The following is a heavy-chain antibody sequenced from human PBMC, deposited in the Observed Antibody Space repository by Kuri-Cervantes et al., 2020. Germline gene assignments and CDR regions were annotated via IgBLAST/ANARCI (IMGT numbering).Heavy chain of an antibody. Sequence: GSLRLSCTVSGGSISSSSYYWGWIRQPPGKGLEWIGSIYYSGSTYYNPSLKSRVTISVDTSKNQFSLKLSSVTAADTAVYYCARTRYDILTGYFYYYYGMDVWGQGTTVTVSS. CDR2: IYYSGST. V-gene: IGHV4-39*07. J-gene: IGHJ6*02. CDR3: ARTRYDILTGYFYYYYGMDV. CDR1: GGSISSSSYY. D-gene: IGHD3-9*01.